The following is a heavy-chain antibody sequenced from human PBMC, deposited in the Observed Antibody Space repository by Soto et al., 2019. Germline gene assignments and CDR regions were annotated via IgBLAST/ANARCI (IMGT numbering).Heavy chain of an antibody. V-gene: IGHV4-39*01. Sequence: SETLSLTCTVSGGSISSSSYYWGWIRQPPGKGLEWIGSIYYSGSTYYNPSLKSRVTISVDTSKNQFSLKLSSVTAADTAVYYCARHGYGLWFGDFLANPYYYYYYMDVWGKGTTVTVSS. CDR2: IYYSGST. J-gene: IGHJ6*03. CDR3: ARHGYGLWFGDFLANPYYYYYYMDV. CDR1: GGSISSSSYY. D-gene: IGHD3-10*01.